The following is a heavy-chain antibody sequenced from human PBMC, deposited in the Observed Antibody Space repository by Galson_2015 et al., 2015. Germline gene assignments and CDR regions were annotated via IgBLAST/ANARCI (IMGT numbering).Heavy chain of an antibody. CDR1: GGTFSSYA. CDR3: ARVSGSYNRFDY. D-gene: IGHD1-26*01. V-gene: IGHV1-69*13. Sequence: SVKVSCKASGGTFSSYAISWVRQAPGQGLEWMGGIIPIFGTANYAQKFQGRVTITADESTSTAYMELSSLRSEDTAVYYCARVSGSYNRFDYWGQGTLVTVSS. CDR2: IIPIFGTA. J-gene: IGHJ4*02.